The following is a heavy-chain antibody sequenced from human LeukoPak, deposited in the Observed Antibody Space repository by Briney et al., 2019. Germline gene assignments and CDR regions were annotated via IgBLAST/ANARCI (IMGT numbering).Heavy chain of an antibody. V-gene: IGHV4-34*01. Sequence: SETLSLTCADYGESLRGYYWSWIRQPPGKGLEWMGEINHSGSTNYNPSLKSRVTISVDTSKNKFSLKLSSVTAADTAVYYCARSWRYGDLVWVLEWPIGGWFDPWGQGTLVTVSS. D-gene: IGHD3-3*01. CDR2: INHSGST. J-gene: IGHJ5*02. CDR3: ARSWRYGDLVWVLEWPIGGWFDP. CDR1: GESLRGYY.